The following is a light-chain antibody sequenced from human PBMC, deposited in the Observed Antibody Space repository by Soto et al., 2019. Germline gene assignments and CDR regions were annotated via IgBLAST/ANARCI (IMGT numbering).Light chain of an antibody. CDR3: SLSYSDGLV. J-gene: IGLJ2*01. CDR2: DTN. CDR1: TGGVTSGLW. V-gene: IGLV7-46*01. Sequence: QAVVTQEPSLTVSPGGTVTLTCGSSTGGVTSGLWHYWFQQKPGQAPKTLIKDTNNKHSWTPAGLSGSLLGGKAALTLSGAQREDEAEYYCSLSYSDGLVFGGGTKVTVL.